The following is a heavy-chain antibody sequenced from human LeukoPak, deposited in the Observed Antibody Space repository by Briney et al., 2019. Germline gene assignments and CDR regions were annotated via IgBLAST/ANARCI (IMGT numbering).Heavy chain of an antibody. CDR3: ATDIGYTISS. D-gene: IGHD6-6*01. Sequence: GGSLRLSCAASGFTFRNYWMHWVRQVPGKGLVWVSRINGDGTSTSYADSVKGRVTISRDNAKNTLYLQVNSLSPEDAAVYYCATDIGYTISSWGQGILVIVSS. J-gene: IGHJ4*02. CDR2: INGDGTST. CDR1: GFTFRNYW. V-gene: IGHV3-74*01.